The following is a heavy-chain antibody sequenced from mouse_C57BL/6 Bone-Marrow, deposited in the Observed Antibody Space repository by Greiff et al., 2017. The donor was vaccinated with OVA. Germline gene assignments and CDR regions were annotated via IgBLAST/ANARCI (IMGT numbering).Heavy chain of an antibody. CDR3: AKSTTVVDWYFDV. J-gene: IGHJ1*03. D-gene: IGHD1-1*01. CDR1: GFSLTSYC. CDR2: IWRGGST. Sequence: VQLQQSGPGLVQPSQSLSITCTVSGFSLTSYCVHWVRQSPGKGLEWLGVIWRGGSTDYNAAFMSRLSITKDNSKSQVFFKMNSLQADDTAIYYCAKSTTVVDWYFDVWGTGTTVTVSS. V-gene: IGHV2-5*01.